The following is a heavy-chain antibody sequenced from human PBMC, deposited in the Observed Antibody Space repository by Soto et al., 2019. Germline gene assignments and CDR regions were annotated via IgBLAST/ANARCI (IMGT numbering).Heavy chain of an antibody. D-gene: IGHD6-13*01. J-gene: IGHJ4*02. V-gene: IGHV3-23*01. CDR3: ARAISSSWSYFDY. CDR1: GFTFSSYA. Sequence: EVQLLESGGGLVQPGGSLRLSCAASGFTFSSYAMSWVRQAPGKGLEWVSAIIGSGNIIHYADSVKGRFTISRDNSKNTLYQQMSSLRAEDTAVYYCARAISSSWSYFDYWGQGTLVTVSS. CDR2: IIGSGNII.